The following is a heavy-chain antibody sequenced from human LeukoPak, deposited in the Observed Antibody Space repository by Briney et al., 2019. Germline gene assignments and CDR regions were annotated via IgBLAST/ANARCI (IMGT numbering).Heavy chain of an antibody. Sequence: SETLSLTRAVSGYSITSGFSWGWIRQPPGKGLEWIGAMSHSGGTDFNPSLKSRVSISVDTSKNQFSLKLTSVTAADTAFYYCARQVEQGTIYYFDYWGQGTLVTVSS. CDR2: MSHSGGT. CDR3: ARQVEQGTIYYFDY. CDR1: GYSITSGFS. J-gene: IGHJ4*02. V-gene: IGHV4-38-2*01. D-gene: IGHD1/OR15-1a*01.